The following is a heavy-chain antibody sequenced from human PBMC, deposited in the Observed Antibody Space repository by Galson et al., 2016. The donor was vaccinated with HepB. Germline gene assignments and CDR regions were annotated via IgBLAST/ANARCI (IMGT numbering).Heavy chain of an antibody. CDR3: ARDGRAWVGLDV. CDR1: GASISGHY. D-gene: IGHD3/OR15-3a*01. CDR2: VHYSGIT. Sequence: LTCAVSGASISGHYWSWIRQPPGKGLEWIGYVHYSGITNYNPSLKSRVSISIDTSKTHFSLRLTSLTVADTAIYYCARDGRAWVGLDVWGQGTTVTVSS. J-gene: IGHJ6*02. V-gene: IGHV4-59*11.